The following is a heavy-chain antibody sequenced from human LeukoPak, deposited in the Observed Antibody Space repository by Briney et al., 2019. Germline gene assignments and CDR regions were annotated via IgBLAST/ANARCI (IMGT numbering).Heavy chain of an antibody. D-gene: IGHD3-9*01. V-gene: IGHV4-34*01. CDR2: INHSGST. J-gene: IGHJ6*03. Sequence: SETLSLTCAVYGGSFSGYYWSWIRQPPGKGLEWIGEINHSGSTNYNPSLKSRVTISVDTSKNQFSLKLSSVTAADTAVYYCARQGGVLTGYYSSYYYYYMDVWGKGTTVTVSS. CDR1: GGSFSGYY. CDR3: ARQGGVLTGYYSSYYYYYMDV.